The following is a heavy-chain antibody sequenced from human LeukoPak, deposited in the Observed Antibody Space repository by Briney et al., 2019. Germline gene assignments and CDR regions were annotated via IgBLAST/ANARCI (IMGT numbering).Heavy chain of an antibody. CDR1: GGSSTSYY. CDR2: IHPSGST. Sequence: SETLSLTCTVSGGSSTSYYWTWIRQPPGKGLEWIGYIHPSGSTNYNPSLKSRVTMSVDTSKNQFSLRLRSVTAADTAVYYCVRPGQSSWWVYFNYWGQGTVVTVSS. V-gene: IGHV4-4*09. CDR3: VRPGQSSWWVYFNY. J-gene: IGHJ4*02. D-gene: IGHD2-15*01.